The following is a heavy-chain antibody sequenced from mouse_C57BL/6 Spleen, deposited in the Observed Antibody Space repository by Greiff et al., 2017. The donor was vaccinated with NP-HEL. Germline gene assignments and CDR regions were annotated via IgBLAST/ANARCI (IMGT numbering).Heavy chain of an antibody. CDR1: GYAFSSYW. D-gene: IGHD2-12*01. CDR2: IYPGDGDT. CDR3: ARSELRRGYFDY. Sequence: VKLMESGAELVKPGASVKISCKASGYAFSSYWMNWVKQRPGKGLEWIGQIYPGDGDTNYNGKFKGKATLTADKSSSTAYMQLSSLTSEDSAGYFCARSELRRGYFDYWGQGTTLTVSS. J-gene: IGHJ2*01. V-gene: IGHV1-80*01.